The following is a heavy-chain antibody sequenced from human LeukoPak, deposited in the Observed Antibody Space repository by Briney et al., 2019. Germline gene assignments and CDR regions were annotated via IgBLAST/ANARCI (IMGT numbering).Heavy chain of an antibody. CDR1: GYRFIIYW. D-gene: IGHD6-13*01. CDR3: ARRGSSWPHFDY. J-gene: IGHJ4*02. Sequence: GESLKISCKTSGYRFIIYWIAWVRQMPGKGLEWMGIIYPGDSDIKYNPSFQGQVTVSADKSVTTAYLQWSSLKPSDTAMYYCARRGSSWPHFDYCGQGTLLTVSS. CDR2: IYPGDSDI. V-gene: IGHV5-51*01.